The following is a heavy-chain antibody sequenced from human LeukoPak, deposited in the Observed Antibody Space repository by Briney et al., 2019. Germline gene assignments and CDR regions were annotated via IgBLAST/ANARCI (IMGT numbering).Heavy chain of an antibody. D-gene: IGHD3-3*01. V-gene: IGHV3-74*01. J-gene: IGHJ4*02. CDR3: VGNFHFGDGGFYRHFDY. CDR2: IKTDGRST. CDR1: GFTFSNYW. Sequence: GGSLRLSCAASGFTFSNYWMHWVRRAPGEGLVWVARIKTDGRSTNYAETVEGRFTISRDNARNTLYLQMSSLRAEDTAVYYCVGNFHFGDGGFYRHFDYWGQGTLVTVSS.